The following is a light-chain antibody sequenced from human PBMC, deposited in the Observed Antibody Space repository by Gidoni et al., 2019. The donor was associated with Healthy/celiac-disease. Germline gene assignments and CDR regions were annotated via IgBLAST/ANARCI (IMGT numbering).Light chain of an antibody. CDR1: QSVSNY. Sequence: EVVLTQSPPTLSLSPGERATLSCRASQSVSNYLAWYQQKGGQAPRLLIYDTSLRATGIPTRFSGSGSGTDFTLTISSLEPEDFGIYYCQQRASWPPTFGQGTRVAIK. J-gene: IGKJ1*01. V-gene: IGKV3-11*01. CDR2: DTS. CDR3: QQRASWPPT.